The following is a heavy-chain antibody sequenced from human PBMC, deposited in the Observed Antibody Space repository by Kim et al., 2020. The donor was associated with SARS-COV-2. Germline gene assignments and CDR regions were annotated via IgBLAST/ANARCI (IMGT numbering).Heavy chain of an antibody. J-gene: IGHJ6*02. CDR3: ARAEYSYGYSHYYYGMDV. V-gene: IGHV4-59*01. D-gene: IGHD5-18*01. CDR2: IYYSGST. CDR1: GGSISSYY. Sequence: SETLSLTCTVSGGSISSYYWSWIRQPPGKGLEWIGYIYYSGSTNYNPSLKSRVTISVDTSKNQFSLKLSSVTAADTAVYYCARAEYSYGYSHYYYGMDVWGQGTTVTVSS.